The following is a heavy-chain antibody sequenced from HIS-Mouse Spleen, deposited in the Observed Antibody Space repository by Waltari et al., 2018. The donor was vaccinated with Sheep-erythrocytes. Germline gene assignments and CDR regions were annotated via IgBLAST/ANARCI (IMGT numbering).Heavy chain of an antibody. Sequence: QVQLVQSGAEVKKPGSSVKVSCKASGGTVSSYAISCVRQAPGQGLEWMGRIIPILGIANYAQKFQGRVTITADKSTSTAYMELSSLRSEDTAVYYCAQTGATTPHFDYWGQGTLVTVSS. J-gene: IGHJ4*02. CDR1: GGTVSSYA. CDR2: IIPILGIA. D-gene: IGHD1-26*01. V-gene: IGHV1-69*04. CDR3: AQTGATTPHFDY.